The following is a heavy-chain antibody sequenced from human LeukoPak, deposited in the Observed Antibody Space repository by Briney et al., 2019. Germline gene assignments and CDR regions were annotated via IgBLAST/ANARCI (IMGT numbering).Heavy chain of an antibody. D-gene: IGHD5-12*01. CDR2: IWYDGSNK. Sequence: PGGSLRLSCAASGFTFSSYGMHWVRQAPGKGLEWVAVIWYDGSNKYYADSVKGRFTISRDNSKNTLYLQLNSLRPEDTAVYYCARDQLAYSGYDTLFDYWGQGTLVTVSS. CDR3: ARDQLAYSGYDTLFDY. V-gene: IGHV3-33*01. CDR1: GFTFSSYG. J-gene: IGHJ4*02.